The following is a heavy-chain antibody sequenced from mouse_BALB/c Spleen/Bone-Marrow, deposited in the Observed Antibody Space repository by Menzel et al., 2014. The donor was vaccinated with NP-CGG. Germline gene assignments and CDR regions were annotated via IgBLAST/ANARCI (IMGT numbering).Heavy chain of an antibody. J-gene: IGHJ3*01. V-gene: IGHV1-80*01. D-gene: IGHD2-12*01. CDR3: ARDDGFAY. Sequence: QVQLQQSGAELVRPGSSVKISCKASGYAFGSYWMNWVKQRPGQGLEWIGQIYPGDGDTNYNGKFKGKATLTADKSSSTAYMQLSSLTSEDSAVYFRARDDGFAYWGQGTLVTVSA. CDR1: GYAFGSYW. CDR2: IYPGDGDT.